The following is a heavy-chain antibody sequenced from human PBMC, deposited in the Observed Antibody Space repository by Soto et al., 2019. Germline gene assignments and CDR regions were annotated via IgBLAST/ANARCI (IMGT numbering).Heavy chain of an antibody. V-gene: IGHV4-30-4*01. CDR2: IYYSGST. J-gene: IGHJ6*02. Sequence: QVQLQESGPGLVKPSQTLSLTCAVSGGSISSGDYYWSWIRQPPGKGLEWIGYIYYSGSTYYNPSLKSRVTISVDTSKNQFSLKLSSVTAADTAVYYCARDYSTHYYYYGMDVWGQGTTVTVSS. CDR1: GGSISSGDYY. D-gene: IGHD4-4*01. CDR3: ARDYSTHYYYYGMDV.